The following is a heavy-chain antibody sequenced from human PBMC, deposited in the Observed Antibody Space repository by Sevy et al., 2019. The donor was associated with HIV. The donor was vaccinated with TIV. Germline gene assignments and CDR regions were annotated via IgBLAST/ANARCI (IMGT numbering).Heavy chain of an antibody. CDR1: GFTFSYAW. D-gene: IGHD2-8*01. Sequence: GGSLRLSCVASGFTFSYAWMSWVRQAPGKGLEWVGRIKSRPDGRTTDYAAPVKGRVTISRDDSKNTLYLQMNSLKTEDTGVYYCSTDPIIVLLVTDGMDVWGQGTTVTVSS. CDR3: STDPIIVLLVTDGMDV. J-gene: IGHJ6*02. V-gene: IGHV3-15*01. CDR2: IKSRPDGRTT.